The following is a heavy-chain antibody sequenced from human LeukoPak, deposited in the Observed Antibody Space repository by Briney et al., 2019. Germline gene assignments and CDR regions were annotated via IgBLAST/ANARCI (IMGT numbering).Heavy chain of an antibody. CDR3: ARASSYYDFWSGYRSYFDY. CDR2: IYYSGST. D-gene: IGHD3-3*01. V-gene: IGHV4-31*03. Sequence: SETLSLTCTVSGGSISSGGYYWSWIRQHPGKGLEWIGYIYYSGSTYYNPSLKSRVTISVDTSKNQFSLKLSSVTAADTAVYYCARASSYYDFWSGYRSYFDYWGQGTLVTVSS. J-gene: IGHJ4*02. CDR1: GGSISSGGYY.